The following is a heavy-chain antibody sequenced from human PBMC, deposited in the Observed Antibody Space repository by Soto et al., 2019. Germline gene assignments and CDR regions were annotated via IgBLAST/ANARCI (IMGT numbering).Heavy chain of an antibody. Sequence: GASVKVSCKASGYTFTSYYMHWVRQAPGQGLEWMGIINPSGGSTSYAQKFQGRVTMTRDTSTSTVYMELSSLRSEDTAVYYCATSFTAMEIDYWGQGAMVTVSS. V-gene: IGHV1-46*01. D-gene: IGHD5-18*01. CDR3: ATSFTAMEIDY. CDR1: GYTFTSYY. CDR2: INPSGGST. J-gene: IGHJ4*02.